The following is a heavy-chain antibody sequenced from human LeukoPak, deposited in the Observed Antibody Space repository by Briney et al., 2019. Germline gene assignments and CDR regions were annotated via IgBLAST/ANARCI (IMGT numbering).Heavy chain of an antibody. V-gene: IGHV3-23*01. CDR1: GFTFSICA. J-gene: IGHJ4*02. Sequence: GGSLRLSCAASGFTFSICAMNWVRQAPGKGLEWVSGISGSGSRTYYADSVKGRFTISRDSPKNTVYLQMNSLRDEDTARYYCAKADGSYKTLIDYWGQGTLVTVSS. CDR2: ISGSGSRT. CDR3: AKADGSYKTLIDY. D-gene: IGHD3-10*01.